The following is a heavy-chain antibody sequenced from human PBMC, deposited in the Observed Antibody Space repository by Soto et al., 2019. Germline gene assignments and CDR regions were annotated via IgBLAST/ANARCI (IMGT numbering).Heavy chain of an antibody. CDR2: IIPMFGTA. CDR3: ASGIQLWLRRINNGYSG. CDR1: GGTFSTYA. J-gene: IGHJ4*02. D-gene: IGHD5-18*01. Sequence: QVQLVQSGAEVKKPASSVKVSCKAPGGTFSTYAISWVRQAPGQGLEWMGGIIPMFGTANYAQRFQDRVTITADESTSTVYMELSSLRSEDTAVYFCASGIQLWLRRINNGYSGWGQGTLVTVSS. V-gene: IGHV1-69*12.